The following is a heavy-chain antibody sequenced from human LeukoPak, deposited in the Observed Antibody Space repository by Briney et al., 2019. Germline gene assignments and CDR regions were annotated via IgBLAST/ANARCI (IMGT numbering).Heavy chain of an antibody. Sequence: PGGSLRLSCAASGFTFSSYWMHWVRQAPGKGLEWVAVISYDGSNKYYADSVKGRFTISRDNSKNTLYLQMNSLRAEDTAVYYCASPLFPVQLEQTPFDYWGQGTLVTVSS. CDR2: ISYDGSNK. J-gene: IGHJ4*02. CDR1: GFTFSSYW. V-gene: IGHV3-30-3*01. D-gene: IGHD1-1*01. CDR3: ASPLFPVQLEQTPFDY.